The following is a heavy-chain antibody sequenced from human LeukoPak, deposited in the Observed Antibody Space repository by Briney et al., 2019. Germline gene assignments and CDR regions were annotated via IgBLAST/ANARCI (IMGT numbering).Heavy chain of an antibody. CDR2: ISSNGGST. J-gene: IGHJ4*02. CDR3: ARGPDSSGSYFDY. D-gene: IGHD3-22*01. Sequence: GGSLRLSCAASGFTFSSYAMHWVRQAPGKGLEYVSAISSNGGSTSYANSVKGRFTISRDNSKNTLYLQMNSLRAEDTAVYYCARGPDSSGSYFDYWGQGTLVTVSS. CDR1: GFTFSSYA. V-gene: IGHV3-64*01.